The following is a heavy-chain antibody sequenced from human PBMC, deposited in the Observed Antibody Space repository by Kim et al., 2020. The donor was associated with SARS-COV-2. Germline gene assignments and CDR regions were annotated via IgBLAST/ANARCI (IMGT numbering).Heavy chain of an antibody. V-gene: IGHV3-64*01. CDR2: ISSNGGST. CDR3: ARGFLEWLSSPRYGMDV. D-gene: IGHD3-3*01. Sequence: GGSLRLSCAASGFTFSSYAMHWVRQAPGKGLEYVSAISSNGGSTYYANSVKGRFTISRDNSKNTLYLQMGSLRAEDMAVYYCARGFLEWLSSPRYGMDV. CDR1: GFTFSSYA. J-gene: IGHJ6*01.